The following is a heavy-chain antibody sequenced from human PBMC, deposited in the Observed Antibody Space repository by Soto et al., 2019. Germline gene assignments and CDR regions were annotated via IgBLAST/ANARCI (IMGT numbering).Heavy chain of an antibody. Sequence: QVQLVESGGGVVQPGRSLRLSCAASGFTFTSYAMHWVRQAPGKGLEWVAIIWYDGGNKYYADSVKGRFTISRDNSKNTLYLQENSLRGEDTAVYYCARADEMIRAPGLDYWGQGTLVTVSS. CDR3: ARADEMIRAPGLDY. CDR2: IWYDGGNK. D-gene: IGHD3-10*01. CDR1: GFTFTSYA. J-gene: IGHJ4*02. V-gene: IGHV3-33*01.